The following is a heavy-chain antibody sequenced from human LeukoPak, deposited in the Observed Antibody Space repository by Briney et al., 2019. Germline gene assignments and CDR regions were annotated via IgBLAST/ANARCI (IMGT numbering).Heavy chain of an antibody. Sequence: PGGSLRLSCAASGFTVSSNYMSWVRQAPGKGVEWVSVIYSGGSTYYADSVNGRFTISRDNSKNTLYLQMNSLRAKDTAVYYCARDLSFDYWGQGTLVTVSS. J-gene: IGHJ4*02. V-gene: IGHV3-53*01. CDR3: ARDLSFDY. CDR1: GFTVSSNY. CDR2: IYSGGST.